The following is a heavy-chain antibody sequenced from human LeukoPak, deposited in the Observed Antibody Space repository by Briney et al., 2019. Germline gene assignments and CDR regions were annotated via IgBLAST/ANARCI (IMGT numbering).Heavy chain of an antibody. Sequence: PSETLSLTCTVSGGSISSGSYYWSWIRQPAGNGLEWIGRIYTSGSTNYNPSLKSRVTISVDTSKNQFSLKLSSVTAADTAVYYCARDGYDSSYWYFDLWGRGTLVTVSS. CDR2: IYTSGST. CDR3: ARDGYDSSYWYFDL. J-gene: IGHJ2*01. V-gene: IGHV4-61*02. CDR1: GGSISSGSYY. D-gene: IGHD3-22*01.